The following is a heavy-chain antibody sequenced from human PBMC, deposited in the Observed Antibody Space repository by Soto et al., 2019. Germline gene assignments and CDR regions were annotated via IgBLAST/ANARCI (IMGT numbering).Heavy chain of an antibody. D-gene: IGHD6-6*01. J-gene: IGHJ4*02. V-gene: IGHV1-2*02. CDR2: INPNSGGT. CDR1: GYTFTGYY. CDR3: ARGDIAARPPFDY. Sequence: GASVKVSCKASGYTFTGYYMHWVRQAPGQGLEWMGWINPNSGGTNYAQKFQGRVTMTRDTSISTAYMELSRLRSDDTAVYYCARGDIAARPPFDYWGQGTLVTVSS.